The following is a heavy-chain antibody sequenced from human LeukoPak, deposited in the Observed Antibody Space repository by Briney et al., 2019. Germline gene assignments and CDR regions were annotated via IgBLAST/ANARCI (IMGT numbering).Heavy chain of an antibody. CDR3: VRRYYEYNVYDRHFDF. CDR1: GFTFSRDW. CDR2: ISDDGSIT. J-gene: IGHJ4*02. Sequence: GGSLRLFCAASGFTFSRDWMHWVRQAPGKGRVCVSRISDDGSITTYADSVQGRFTISRDNAKSTVFLRMNSLRGEDTAVYFCVRRYYEYNVYDRHFDFWGQGMLVTVSS. V-gene: IGHV3-74*03. D-gene: IGHD5/OR15-5a*01.